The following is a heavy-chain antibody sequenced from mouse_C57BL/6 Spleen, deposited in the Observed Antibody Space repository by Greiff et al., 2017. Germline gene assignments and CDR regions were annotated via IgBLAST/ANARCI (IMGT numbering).Heavy chain of an antibody. CDR3: ARPGGYAMDY. J-gene: IGHJ4*01. V-gene: IGHV5-17*01. CDR1: GFTFSDYG. D-gene: IGHD1-1*02. CDR2: ISSGSSTI. Sequence: EVKLVESGGGLVKPGGSLKLSCAASGFTFSDYGMHWVRQAPEKGLEWVAYISSGSSTIYYADTVKGRFTISRDNAKNTLFLQMTSLRSEDAAMYYCARPGGYAMDYWGQGTSVTVSS.